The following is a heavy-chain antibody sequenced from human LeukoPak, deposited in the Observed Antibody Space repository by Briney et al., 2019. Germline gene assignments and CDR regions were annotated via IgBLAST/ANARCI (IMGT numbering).Heavy chain of an antibody. Sequence: WASVKVSCKASGYTFTNYAINWVRQAPGQGLEWMGWINTNTGNPTYAQGFTGRFVFSLGTLVSTAYLQIRSLKADDTAVYYCARVPFVVMGITGNWFDPWGQGTLVTVSS. CDR2: INTNTGNP. CDR1: GYTFTNYA. D-gene: IGHD2-15*01. CDR3: ARVPFVVMGITGNWFDP. J-gene: IGHJ5*02. V-gene: IGHV7-4-1*02.